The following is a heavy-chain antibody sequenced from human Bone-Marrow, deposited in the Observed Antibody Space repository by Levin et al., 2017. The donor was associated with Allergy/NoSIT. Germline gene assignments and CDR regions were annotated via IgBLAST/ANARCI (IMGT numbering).Heavy chain of an antibody. CDR1: GFTFRSFA. D-gene: IGHD3-10*01. J-gene: IGHJ4*01. Sequence: PGGSLRLSCAASGFTFRSFAMHWVRQAPGKGLEWVAIILFDGKQKFYADSVKGRFTISRDNSRNSVYLQMDRLTPEDTAVYYCARGLDAYGFAASYWGQGNLVTVSS. CDR2: ILFDGKQK. V-gene: IGHV3-30*04. CDR3: ARGLDAYGFAASY.